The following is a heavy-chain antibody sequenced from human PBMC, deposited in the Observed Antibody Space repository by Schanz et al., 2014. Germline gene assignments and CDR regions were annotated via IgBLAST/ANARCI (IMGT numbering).Heavy chain of an antibody. CDR3: AKDQGSYGSGSYSYFDY. CDR1: GLIFSTYT. J-gene: IGHJ4*02. CDR2: ISSTSSYI. Sequence: EVQLVESGGGLVRPGGSLRLSCTTSGLIFSTYTLNWVRQAPGKGLEWISSISSTSSYIFYADSVKGRFTISRDNAKNSLYLQMNSLRAEDTAVYYCAKDQGSYGSGSYSYFDYWGQGTLATVSS. V-gene: IGHV3-21*04. D-gene: IGHD3-10*01.